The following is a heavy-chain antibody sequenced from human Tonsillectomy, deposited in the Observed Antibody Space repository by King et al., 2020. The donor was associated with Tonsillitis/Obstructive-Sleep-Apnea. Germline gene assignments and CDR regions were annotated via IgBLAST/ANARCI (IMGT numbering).Heavy chain of an antibody. CDR2: IIPIFGTS. V-gene: IGHV1-69*01. Sequence: QLVQSGAEVKKPGSSVKVSCKASGGTFSSYAISWVRQAPGQGLEWMGGIIPIFGTSNYAQKFQGRVTTTADESTSPAYMELSSLRSEDTAVYYCARSDHIVVVPAAIAYYYYYYMDVWGKGTTVTVSS. CDR1: GGTFSSYA. J-gene: IGHJ6*03. CDR3: ARSDHIVVVPAAIAYYYYYYMDV. D-gene: IGHD2-2*02.